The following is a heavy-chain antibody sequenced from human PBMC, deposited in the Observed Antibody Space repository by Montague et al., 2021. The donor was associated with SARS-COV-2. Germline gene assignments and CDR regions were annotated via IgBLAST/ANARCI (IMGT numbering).Heavy chain of an antibody. D-gene: IGHD2-2*01. J-gene: IGHJ4*02. CDR1: GGSFSGYY. CDR2: IYHSGST. V-gene: IGHV4-34*01. CDR3: SRDREVQYQVQMPFYFDY. Sequence: SETLSLTCAVYGGSFSGYYWSWIRQRPGKGLEWIGEIYHSGSTNYNPSLKSPVTISVDTSKNQFSLRLRSVTAADTAVDDCSRDREVQYQVQMPFYFDYWGQGTLVTVSS.